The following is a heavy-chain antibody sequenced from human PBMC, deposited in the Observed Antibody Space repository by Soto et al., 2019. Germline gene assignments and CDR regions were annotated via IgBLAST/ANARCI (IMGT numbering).Heavy chain of an antibody. CDR1: GGSISSSNW. Sequence: SETLSLTCAVSGGSISSSNWWICVRQPPGKGLEWIGEIYHSGSTNYNPSLKSRVTISVDKSKNQFSLKLSSVTAADTAVYYCATRRPVAGYYFDYWGQGTLVTVS. V-gene: IGHV4-4*02. CDR3: ATRRPVAGYYFDY. D-gene: IGHD6-19*01. CDR2: IYHSGST. J-gene: IGHJ4*02.